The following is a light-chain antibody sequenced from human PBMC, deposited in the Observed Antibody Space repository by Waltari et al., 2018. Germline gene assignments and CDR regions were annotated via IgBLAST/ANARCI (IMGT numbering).Light chain of an antibody. CDR2: GAS. J-gene: IGKJ1*01. V-gene: IGKV3-15*01. Sequence: EIVMPQSPATLAGSPGERASRACRASKSVSSNLAWYQQKTGQAPSLLIYGASTRATGIPARFSGSGSGTEFTLTISSMQSEDFAVYYCQQYNNWPLTFGQGTKVEIK. CDR3: QQYNNWPLT. CDR1: KSVSSN.